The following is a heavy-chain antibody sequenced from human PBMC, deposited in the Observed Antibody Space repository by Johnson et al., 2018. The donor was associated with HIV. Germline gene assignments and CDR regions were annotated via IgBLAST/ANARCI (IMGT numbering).Heavy chain of an antibody. CDR1: GFTFSSYE. CDR3: ARDLRDSSGYYLGAFDI. J-gene: IGHJ3*02. Sequence: VQLVESGGGLVQPGGSLRLSCAASGFTFSSYEMNWVRQAPGKGLEWVSYISSSGSTIYYADSVKGRFTISRDNAKNSLYLQMNSLRAEDTAVYYCARDLRDSSGYYLGAFDIWGQGTMVTVSS. CDR2: ISSSGSTI. D-gene: IGHD3-22*01. V-gene: IGHV3-48*03.